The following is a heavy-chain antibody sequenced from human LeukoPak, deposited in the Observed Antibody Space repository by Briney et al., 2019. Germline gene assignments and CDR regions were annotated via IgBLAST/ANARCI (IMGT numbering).Heavy chain of an antibody. D-gene: IGHD3-22*01. V-gene: IGHV3-23*01. CDR2: ISGGGGST. CDR1: GFTFSSYA. Sequence: GGSLRLSCAASGFTFSSYAMSWVRQAPGKGLEWVSGISGGGGSTYYADSVNGRFTISRDKSRNTLYLQMNSLRAEDTAVYYCAKGSGSSGYYSLSYLDYWGQGTLVTVSS. CDR3: AKGSGSSGYYSLSYLDY. J-gene: IGHJ4*02.